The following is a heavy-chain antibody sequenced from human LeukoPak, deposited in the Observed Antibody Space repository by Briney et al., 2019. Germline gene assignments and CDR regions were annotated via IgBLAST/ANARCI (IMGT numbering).Heavy chain of an antibody. CDR3: AREDGVVGASSAFDY. CDR2: INNRGNYI. V-gene: IGHV3-21*01. D-gene: IGHD1-26*01. Sequence: PGVSLRLSCAASGFTFSTYTMNWVRQAPGKGLEWVSSINNRGNYIYYADSVKGRFTISRDNAKNSLYLQMNSLRAEDTAVYYCAREDGVVGASSAFDYWGQGILVTVSS. J-gene: IGHJ4*02. CDR1: GFTFSTYT.